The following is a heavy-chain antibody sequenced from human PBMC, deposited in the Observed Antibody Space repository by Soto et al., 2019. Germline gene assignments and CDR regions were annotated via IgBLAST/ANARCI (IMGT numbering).Heavy chain of an antibody. J-gene: IGHJ6*02. CDR3: ARQVDMVVTPMDF. CDR2: ISVYRAYI. Sequence: EGALRLSCVASGFTFSAYSMNWVRQAPGKGLEWLSYISVYRAYIYYADSVRGRFTISRDNAENSLYLQMDNLRDEDTALYYCARQVDMVVTPMDFWGHCTMVT. V-gene: IGHV3-48*02. D-gene: IGHD2-21*02. CDR1: GFTFSAYS.